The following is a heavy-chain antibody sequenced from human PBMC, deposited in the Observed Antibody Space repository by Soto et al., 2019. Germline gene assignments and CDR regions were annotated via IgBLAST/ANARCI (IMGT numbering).Heavy chain of an antibody. CDR2: INHSGST. CDR3: ARGGGSSGPRGSYWFDP. Sequence: SETLSLTRAVYGGSFSGYYWSWIRQPPGKGLEWIGEINHSGSTNYNPSLKSRITISVDTSKNQFSLKLSSVTAADTAVYYCARGGGSSGPRGSYWFDPWGQGTLVTVSS. D-gene: IGHD1-26*01. CDR1: GGSFSGYY. V-gene: IGHV4-34*01. J-gene: IGHJ5*02.